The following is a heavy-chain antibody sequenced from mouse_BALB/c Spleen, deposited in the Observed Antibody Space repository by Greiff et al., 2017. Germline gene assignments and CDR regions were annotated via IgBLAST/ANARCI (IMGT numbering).Heavy chain of an antibody. CDR3: ARGRDYEYDEFAY. CDR2: ISSGSSTI. Sequence: EVKLMESGGGLVQPGRSRKLSCAASGFTFSSFGMHWVRQAPEKGLEWVAYISSGSSTIYYADTVKGRFTISRDNPKNTLFLQMTSLRSEDTAIYYCARGRDYEYDEFAYWGQGTLVTVSA. V-gene: IGHV5-17*02. J-gene: IGHJ3*01. CDR1: GFTFSSFG. D-gene: IGHD2-4*01.